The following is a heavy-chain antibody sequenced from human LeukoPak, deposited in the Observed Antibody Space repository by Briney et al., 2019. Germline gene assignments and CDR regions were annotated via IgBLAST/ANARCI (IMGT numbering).Heavy chain of an antibody. Sequence: GGSLRLSCAATGFIFSSYGMHWVRQAPGQGLERVAVIWYDGSNKYYADSVKGRFTISRDNSKNTLYLQMHSLRAEDTAVYYCATDYNDAFDIWGQGTVVTVSS. V-gene: IGHV3-33*01. CDR2: IWYDGSNK. CDR3: ATDYNDAFDI. CDR1: GFIFSSYG. D-gene: IGHD4/OR15-4a*01. J-gene: IGHJ3*02.